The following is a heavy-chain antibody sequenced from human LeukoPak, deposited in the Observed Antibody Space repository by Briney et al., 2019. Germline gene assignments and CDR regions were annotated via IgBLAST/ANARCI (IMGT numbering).Heavy chain of an antibody. Sequence: GGSLRLSCAASGFTFSSYSMNWVRQAPGKGLGWISHISSSSTTIYYADSVKGRFTISRDNAKNSLYLQMNSLRDEDTAVYYCARELAAKVVTPYWGQGTLVTVSS. V-gene: IGHV3-48*02. J-gene: IGHJ4*02. CDR1: GFTFSSYS. CDR2: ISSSSTTI. CDR3: ARELAAKVVTPY. D-gene: IGHD4-23*01.